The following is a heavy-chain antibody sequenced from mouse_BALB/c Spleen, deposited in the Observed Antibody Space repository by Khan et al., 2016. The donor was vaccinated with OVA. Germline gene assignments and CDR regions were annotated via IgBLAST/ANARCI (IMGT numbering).Heavy chain of an antibody. V-gene: IGHV5-6-3*01. CDR1: GFTFSSYG. CDR3: ARRARTIN. J-gene: IGHJ2*01. Sequence: EVELVESGGGLVQPGGSLKLSCAASGFTFSSYGMSWVRQTPDKRLELVATINSNGGSTYSPDSVKGRFTISRDNAKNTLYLQMSSLKSEDTAMYYCARRARTINWGQGTTLTGSS. CDR2: INSNGGST. D-gene: IGHD3-3*01.